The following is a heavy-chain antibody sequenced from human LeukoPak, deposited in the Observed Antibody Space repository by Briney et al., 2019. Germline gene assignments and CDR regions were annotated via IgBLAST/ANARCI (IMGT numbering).Heavy chain of an antibody. V-gene: IGHV1-46*03. CDR2: INPSAGST. J-gene: IGHJ5*02. Sequence: ASVKVSCKASGYTFTTYYMYWVRQAPGQGLEWMGIINPSAGSTSYAQKFQGRVTMTRDTSTSTVCMELSSLRSEDTAVYYCARGISMIVVENWFDPWGQGTLVTVSS. CDR3: ARGISMIVVENWFDP. D-gene: IGHD3-22*01. CDR1: GYTFTTYY.